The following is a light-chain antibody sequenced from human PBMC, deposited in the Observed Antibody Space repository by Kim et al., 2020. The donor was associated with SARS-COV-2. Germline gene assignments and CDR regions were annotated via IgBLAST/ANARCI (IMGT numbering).Light chain of an antibody. CDR2: LGS. Sequence: DIVMTQSPLSLPVTPGEPASISCRSSQSLLHSNGYNYLDWYLQKPGQSPQLLIYLGSYRPSGVPDRFSGSGSGTDFTLKISRVEAEDVGVYDCMQALQTPFTFGPGTRVDIK. J-gene: IGKJ3*01. CDR1: QSLLHSNGYNY. CDR3: MQALQTPFT. V-gene: IGKV2-28*01.